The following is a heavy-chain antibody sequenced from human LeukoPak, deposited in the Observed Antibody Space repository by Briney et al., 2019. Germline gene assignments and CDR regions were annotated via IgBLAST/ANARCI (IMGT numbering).Heavy chain of an antibody. J-gene: IGHJ5*02. V-gene: IGHV4-59*01. CDR1: GGSISSYY. CDR2: IYYSGST. D-gene: IGHD6-13*01. Sequence: SEILSLTCTVSGGSISSYYWSWIRQPPGKGLEWIGYIYYSGSTNYNPSLKSRVTISVDTSKNQFSLKLSSVTAADTAVYYCARSKNRILAAHPWGQGTLVTVSS. CDR3: ARSKNRILAAHP.